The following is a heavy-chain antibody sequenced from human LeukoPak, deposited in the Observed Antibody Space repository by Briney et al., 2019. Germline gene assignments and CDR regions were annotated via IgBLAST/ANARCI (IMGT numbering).Heavy chain of an antibody. CDR2: FDPEDGET. J-gene: IGHJ2*01. D-gene: IGHD5-12*01. Sequence: ASVRVSCKVSGYNLSELAMHWVRQAPGKGLEWMGGFDPEDGETIYAQKFQGRVTMTEDKSTDTAYMDMSSLTSDDTAVYYCGTDSGEYDCVSTYHRGYLDLWGRGTLVTVSS. CDR3: GTDSGEYDCVSTYHRGYLDL. V-gene: IGHV1-24*01. CDR1: GYNLSELA.